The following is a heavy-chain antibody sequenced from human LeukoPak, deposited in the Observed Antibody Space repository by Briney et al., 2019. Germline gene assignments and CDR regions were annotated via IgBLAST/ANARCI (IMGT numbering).Heavy chain of an antibody. V-gene: IGHV4-4*07. CDR2: IYTSGST. J-gene: IGHJ4*02. CDR1: GVSISSYY. Sequence: SETLSLTCTGSGVSISSYYWSWIRQPAGRGLEWIGRIYTSGSTNSNPSLKSRVTMSVDTSKNQFSLKLSSVTAADTAVYYCARIRGYSYGYADCWGQGTVVTVSS. CDR3: ARIRGYSYGYADC. D-gene: IGHD5-18*01.